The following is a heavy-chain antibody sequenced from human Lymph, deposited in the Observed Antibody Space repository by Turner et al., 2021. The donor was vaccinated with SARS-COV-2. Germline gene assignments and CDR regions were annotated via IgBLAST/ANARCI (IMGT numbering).Heavy chain of an antibody. Sequence: QVQLVQSGAAVPKPCLSVQVSCRPSGYTFTGYYMHWVRQAPGQGLEWMGWINPNSGGTNYAQKFQGRVTMTRDTSISTAYMELSRLRSDDTAVYYCARARDLQSMVRGVDAIDYWGQGTLVTVSS. D-gene: IGHD3-10*01. CDR3: ARARDLQSMVRGVDAIDY. CDR1: GYTFTGYY. J-gene: IGHJ4*02. CDR2: INPNSGGT. V-gene: IGHV1-2*02.